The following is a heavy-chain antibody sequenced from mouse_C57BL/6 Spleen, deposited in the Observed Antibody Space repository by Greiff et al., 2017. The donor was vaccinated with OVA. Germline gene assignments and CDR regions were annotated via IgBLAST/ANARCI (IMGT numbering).Heavy chain of an antibody. CDR2: IDPSDSYT. V-gene: IGHV1-50*01. CDR3: ARYPH. J-gene: IGHJ2*01. CDR1: GYTFTSYW. Sequence: QVQLKQPGAELVKPGASVKLSCKASGYTFTSYWMQWVKQRPGQGLEWIGEIDPSDSYTNYNQKFKGKATLTVDTSSSTAYMQLSSLTSEDSAVYYCARYPHWGQGTTLTVSS.